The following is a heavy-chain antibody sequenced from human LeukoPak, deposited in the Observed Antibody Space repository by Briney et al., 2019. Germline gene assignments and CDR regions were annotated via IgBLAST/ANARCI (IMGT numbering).Heavy chain of an antibody. CDR3: ARDPPPRYYYDSSGYPDY. J-gene: IGHJ4*02. Sequence: PGGSLRLSCAASGFTFSSYSMNWVRQAPGKGLEWVSSISSSSSYIYYADSVKGRFTISRDNAKNSLYLQMNSLRAEDTAVYYCARDPPPRYYYDSSGYPDYWGQGTLVTVSS. V-gene: IGHV3-21*01. D-gene: IGHD3-22*01. CDR1: GFTFSSYS. CDR2: ISSSSSYI.